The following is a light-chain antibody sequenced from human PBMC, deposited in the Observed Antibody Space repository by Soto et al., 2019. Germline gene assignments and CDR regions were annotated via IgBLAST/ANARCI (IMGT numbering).Light chain of an antibody. CDR2: EAS. CDR3: QQYNSHSGA. V-gene: IGKV1-5*01. CDR1: QSISNW. J-gene: IGKJ3*01. Sequence: DIQMTQSPSTLSASVGDRVTITCLASQSISNWLAWYQKTPGKAPKLLIYEASSLESGVPSRFTGSGSGTEFTLTISNLQPDDFATYYCQQYNSHSGAFGPGTKVDIK.